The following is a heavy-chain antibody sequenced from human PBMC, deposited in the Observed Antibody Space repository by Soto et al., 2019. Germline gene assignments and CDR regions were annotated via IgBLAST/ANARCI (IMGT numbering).Heavy chain of an antibody. CDR1: GYSFTSYW. J-gene: IGHJ6*02. Sequence: GESLKISCKGSGYSFTSYWIGWVRQMPGKGLEWMGIIYPGDSDTRYSPSFQGQVTISADKSIGTAYLQWSSLKASDTAMYYCARQKLEYQLLSPYYYYGMDVWGQGTTVTVSS. CDR2: IYPGDSDT. V-gene: IGHV5-51*01. CDR3: ARQKLEYQLLSPYYYYGMDV. D-gene: IGHD2-2*01.